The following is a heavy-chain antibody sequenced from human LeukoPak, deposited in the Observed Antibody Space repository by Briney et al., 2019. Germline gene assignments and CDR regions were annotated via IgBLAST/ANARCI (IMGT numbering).Heavy chain of an antibody. V-gene: IGHV4-39*01. D-gene: IGHD6-25*01. Sequence: SETLSLTCTVSGGSITSSSYYWGWIRQPPGKGLEWIGTFFYSGNTYYSPSLKSRVTISVDTSKNQFSLKLTSVTAADTAVYYCARRPFSGWVGFDYWGQGTLVTVSS. CDR3: ARRPFSGWVGFDY. J-gene: IGHJ4*02. CDR2: FFYSGNT. CDR1: GGSITSSSYY.